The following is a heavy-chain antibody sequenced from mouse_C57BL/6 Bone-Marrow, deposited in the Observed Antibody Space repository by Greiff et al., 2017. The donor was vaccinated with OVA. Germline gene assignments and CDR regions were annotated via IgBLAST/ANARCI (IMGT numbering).Heavy chain of an antibody. D-gene: IGHD2-4*01. CDR2: IYPRSGNT. CDR3: ARKGLRWFAY. CDR1: GYTFTSYG. V-gene: IGHV1-81*01. J-gene: IGHJ3*01. Sequence: QVQLKQSGAELARPGASVKLSCKASGYTFTSYGISWVKQRTGQGLEWIGEIYPRSGNTYYNEKFKGKATLTADKSSSTAYMELRSLTSEDSAVYFCARKGLRWFAYWGQGTLVTVSA.